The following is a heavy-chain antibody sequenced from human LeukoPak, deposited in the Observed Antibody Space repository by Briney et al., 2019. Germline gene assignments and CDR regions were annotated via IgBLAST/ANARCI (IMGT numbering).Heavy chain of an antibody. D-gene: IGHD5-18*01. CDR3: ARVGRGYSFKVYYFDY. J-gene: IGHJ4*02. CDR1: GFTFSGYA. V-gene: IGHV3-30*04. Sequence: PGGSLRLSCAASGFTFSGYAIHWVRQAPGKGLEWVAVISYDGSNKFYADSVKGRFTISRDNSNNTLYLQMSSLRAEDTAIYYCARVGRGYSFKVYYFDYWGQGTLVTVSS. CDR2: ISYDGSNK.